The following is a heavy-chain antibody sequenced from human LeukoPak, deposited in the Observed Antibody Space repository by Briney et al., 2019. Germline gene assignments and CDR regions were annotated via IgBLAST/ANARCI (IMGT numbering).Heavy chain of an antibody. CDR2: IYYSGST. CDR3: ERSSEGRYYYDSSGFSYYYYYMDV. J-gene: IGHJ6*03. D-gene: IGHD3-22*01. V-gene: IGHV4-59*01. CDR1: GGSISSYY. Sequence: SETLSLTCTVSGGSISSYYWSWIRQPPGKGLEWIGYIYYSGSTYYNPSLRSRVTISVDTSKNQFSLKLSSVTAEDTAVYYCERSSEGRYYYDSSGFSYYYYYMDVWGKGTTVTISS.